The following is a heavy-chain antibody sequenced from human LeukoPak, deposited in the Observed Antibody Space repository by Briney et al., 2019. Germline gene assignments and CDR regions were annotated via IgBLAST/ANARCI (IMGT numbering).Heavy chain of an antibody. CDR2: IWYDGSNK. D-gene: IGHD3-16*01. CDR1: GFTFSSYG. V-gene: IGHV3-33*08. CDR3: TREHRESYSFYYYYGMDV. Sequence: GGSLRLSCAASGFTFSSYGMHWVRQAPGKGLEWVAVIWYDGSNKYYADSVKGRFTISRDNSKNTLYLQMNSLRAEDTAVYYCTREHRESYSFYYYYGMDVWGQGTTVTVSS. J-gene: IGHJ6*02.